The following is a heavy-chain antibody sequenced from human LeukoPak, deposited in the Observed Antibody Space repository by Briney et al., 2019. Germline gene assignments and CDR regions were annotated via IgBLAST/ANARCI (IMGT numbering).Heavy chain of an antibody. CDR1: GGSISSGGYS. J-gene: IGHJ4*02. CDR3: ARGLRGSPGMDY. Sequence: SQTLSLTCAVSGGSISSGGYSWSWIRQPPGKGLEWIGYIYHSGSTYYNPSLKSRVTISVDRSKNQFSLKLGSVTAADTAVYYCARGLRGSPGMDYWGQGTLVTVSS. D-gene: IGHD4-17*01. CDR2: IYHSGST. V-gene: IGHV4-30-2*01.